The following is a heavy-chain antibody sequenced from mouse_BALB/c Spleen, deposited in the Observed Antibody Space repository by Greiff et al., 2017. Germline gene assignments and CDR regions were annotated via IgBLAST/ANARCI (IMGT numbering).Heavy chain of an antibody. CDR1: GYTFTSYY. Sequence: QVQLQQSGAELVKPGASVKLSCKASGYTFTSYYMYWVKQRPGQGLEWIGEINPSNGGTNFNEKFKSKATLTVDKSSSTAYMLLSSLTSEDSAVYYCTRSGYYDYPWFAYWGQGTLVTVSA. CDR2: INPSNGGT. V-gene: IGHV1S81*02. D-gene: IGHD2-4*01. J-gene: IGHJ3*01. CDR3: TRSGYYDYPWFAY.